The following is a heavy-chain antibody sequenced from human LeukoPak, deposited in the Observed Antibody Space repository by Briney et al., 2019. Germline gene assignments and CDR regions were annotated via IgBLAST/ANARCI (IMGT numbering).Heavy chain of an antibody. V-gene: IGHV3-53*01. CDR3: AGGVDTAMFTQDY. CDR1: VFTVSSNY. J-gene: IGHJ4*01. CDR2: IYSDDST. D-gene: IGHD5-18*01. Sequence: GGPLRLSCAACVFTVSSNYMRWLRQAPGKGLEGVSIIYSDDSTYDADSVKGRFTISRDKPNNPLYLQMNRLRAEDTAAYYCAGGVDTAMFTQDYWGHGTMVTVSS.